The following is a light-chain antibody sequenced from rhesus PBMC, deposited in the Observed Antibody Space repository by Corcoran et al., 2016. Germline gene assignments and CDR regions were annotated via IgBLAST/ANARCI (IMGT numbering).Light chain of an antibody. Sequence: DIQMTQSPSSLSASVGDRVTITCRASQGISNYLAWYQQKPGEAPKLLIYFASGLQSGIPSRFSGSVSGTDFTLTISSLQSEAFATYYCQHYYSSPPTFGGGTRVELK. CDR1: QGISNY. CDR2: FAS. V-gene: IGKV1-25*02. CDR3: QHYYSSPPT. J-gene: IGKJ4*01.